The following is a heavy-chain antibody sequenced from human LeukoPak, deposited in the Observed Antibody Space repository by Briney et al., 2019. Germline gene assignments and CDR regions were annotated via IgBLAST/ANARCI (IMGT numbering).Heavy chain of an antibody. CDR1: GGTFSSYA. Sequence: GSSVKVSCKASGGTFSSYAISWVRQAPGQGLEWMGRIIPILGIANYAQKFQGRVTITADKSTSTAYMKLSSLRSEDTAVYYCASVNCSGGSCYSTGPASYWGQGTLVTVSS. D-gene: IGHD2-15*01. V-gene: IGHV1-69*04. J-gene: IGHJ4*02. CDR2: IIPILGIA. CDR3: ASVNCSGGSCYSTGPASY.